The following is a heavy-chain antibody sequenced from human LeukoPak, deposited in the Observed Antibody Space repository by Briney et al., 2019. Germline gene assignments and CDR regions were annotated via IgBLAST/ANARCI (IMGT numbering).Heavy chain of an antibody. D-gene: IGHD4-17*01. V-gene: IGHV4-59*08. CDR1: GGSISGYY. J-gene: IGHJ4*02. CDR3: ARHLSYGDSNYFDY. Sequence: PSQTLSLTCTVSGGSISGYYCSWIRQPPGKGLEWIGYIYYSGSTNCNASLKSRVIISVDTSKNQFSLKLSSVTAADTAVYYCARHLSYGDSNYFDYWGRGTLVTVSS. CDR2: IYYSGST.